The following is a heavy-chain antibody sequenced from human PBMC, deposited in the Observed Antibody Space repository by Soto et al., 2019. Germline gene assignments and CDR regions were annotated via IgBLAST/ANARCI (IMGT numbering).Heavy chain of an antibody. D-gene: IGHD6-13*01. J-gene: IGHJ3*02. CDR3: ARSDASNWPDDAFDI. CDR1: GFTFSDYY. CDR2: ISSSGRYT. Sequence: QVQLVESGGGLVKPGGSLRLSCAASGFTFSDYYMSWIRQAPGKGLQWVSYISSSGRYTNYADSVKSRFTISRDNAKNSLYLQMNSLRAEDTAVYYCARSDASNWPDDAFDIWGQGTMVTVSS. V-gene: IGHV3-11*06.